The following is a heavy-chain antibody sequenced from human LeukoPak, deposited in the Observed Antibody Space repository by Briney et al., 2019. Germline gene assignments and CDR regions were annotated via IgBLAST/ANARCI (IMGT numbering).Heavy chain of an antibody. D-gene: IGHD6-13*01. J-gene: IGHJ6*02. V-gene: IGHV3-53*01. CDR2: IYSGGST. CDR3: ASEEGSSSGYYYGMDV. Sequence: PGGSLRLSCAASGFTVSSNYMSWVRQAPGKGLEWVSVIYSGGSTYYADSVKGRFTISRDNSKNTLYLQMNSLRAEDTAVYYCASEEGSSSGYYYGMDVWGQGTTVTVSS. CDR1: GFTVSSNY.